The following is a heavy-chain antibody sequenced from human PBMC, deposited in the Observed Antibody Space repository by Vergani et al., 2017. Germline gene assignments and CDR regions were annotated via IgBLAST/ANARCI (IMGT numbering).Heavy chain of an antibody. CDR2: IKQDGSEK. J-gene: IGHJ5*02. CDR1: GFTFSSYW. D-gene: IGHD3-10*01. Sequence: EVQLVESGGGLVQPGGSLRLSCAASGFTFSSYWMSWVRQAPGKGLEWVANIKQDGSEKYYVDSVKGRFTISRDNSKNTLYLQMNSLRAEDTAVYYCAKIQGVRGVDPWGQGTLVTVSS. CDR3: AKIQGVRGVDP. V-gene: IGHV3-7*03.